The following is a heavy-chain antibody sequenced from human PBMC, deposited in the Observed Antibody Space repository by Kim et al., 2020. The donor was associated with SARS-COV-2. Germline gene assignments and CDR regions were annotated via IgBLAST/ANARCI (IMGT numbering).Heavy chain of an antibody. V-gene: IGHV1-69*01. J-gene: IGHJ6*02. CDR3: ARDHSSGWSSYYYGMDV. Sequence: FQGRVTITADESTSTAYMELSSLRSEDTAVYYCARDHSSGWSSYYYGMDVWGQGTTVTVSS. D-gene: IGHD6-19*01.